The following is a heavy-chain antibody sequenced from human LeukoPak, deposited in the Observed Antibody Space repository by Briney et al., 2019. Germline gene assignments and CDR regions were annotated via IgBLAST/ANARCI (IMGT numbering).Heavy chain of an antibody. CDR1: GFNVGRNY. CDR3: ATADSSGATYFDY. Sequence: GGSLRLSCAASGFNVGRNYMSWVRQAPGKGLECVSITYSGGSTYYADSVKGRFTISRDNSKNTVYLQINSLRAEDTAVYYCATADSSGATYFDYWGQGTLVTVSS. V-gene: IGHV3-53*01. D-gene: IGHD3-22*01. J-gene: IGHJ4*02. CDR2: TYSGGST.